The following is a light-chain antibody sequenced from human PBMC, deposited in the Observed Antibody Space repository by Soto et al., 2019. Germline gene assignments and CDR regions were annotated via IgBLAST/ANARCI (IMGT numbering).Light chain of an antibody. Sequence: EIVMTQSPGTLSVSPGERATLSCRASQSVRSKLAWYQQKPGQAPRLLIYDASTRATGIPARFSGSGSGTEFTLTISSLQSEDFAGYYCQQYNNWPPITFGQGTRLEI. CDR3: QQYNNWPPIT. CDR1: QSVRSK. V-gene: IGKV3-15*01. J-gene: IGKJ5*01. CDR2: DAS.